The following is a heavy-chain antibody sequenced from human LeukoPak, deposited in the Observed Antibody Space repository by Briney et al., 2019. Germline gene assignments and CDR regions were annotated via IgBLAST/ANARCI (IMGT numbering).Heavy chain of an antibody. D-gene: IGHD2-2*01. CDR2: TNPNSCNT. CDR3: ARVSSTSWYYYYMDV. Sequence: ASVKVSCKASGYTFTSYDINWVRQATGQGLEWMGWTNPNSCNTGYAQKFQGRVTIIRNTSISTAYMELSSLRSEDTAVYYCARVSSTSWYYYYMDVWGKGTTVTVSS. J-gene: IGHJ6*03. CDR1: GYTFTSYD. V-gene: IGHV1-8*03.